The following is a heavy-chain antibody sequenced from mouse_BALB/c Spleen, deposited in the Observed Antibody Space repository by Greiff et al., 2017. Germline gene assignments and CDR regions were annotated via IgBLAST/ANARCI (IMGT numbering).Heavy chain of an antibody. CDR3: ARQGEKFITTSWFAY. CDR2: ISSGGSYT. CDR1: GFTFSSYG. Sequence: DVQLVESGGDLVKPGGSLKLSCAASGFTFSSYGMSWVRQTPDKRLEWVATISSGGSYTYYPDSVKGRFTISRDNAKNTLYLQMSSLKSEDTSMYYCARQGEKFITTSWFAYWGQGTLVTVSA. V-gene: IGHV5-6*01. J-gene: IGHJ3*01. D-gene: IGHD1-2*01.